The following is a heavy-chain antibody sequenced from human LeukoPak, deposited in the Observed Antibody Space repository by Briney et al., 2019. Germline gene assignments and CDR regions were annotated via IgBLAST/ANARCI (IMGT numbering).Heavy chain of an antibody. Sequence: GASVKVSCKASAGTFSSYAISRVRQAPGQGLEWMGGINTIFGTANYAQKFQGRVTMTTDTSTSTAYMELKSLRSDDTAVYYCAVETMVRGAKGDLDYWGQGTLVTVSS. CDR1: AGTFSSYA. D-gene: IGHD3-10*01. CDR3: AVETMVRGAKGDLDY. J-gene: IGHJ4*02. V-gene: IGHV1-69*05. CDR2: INTIFGTA.